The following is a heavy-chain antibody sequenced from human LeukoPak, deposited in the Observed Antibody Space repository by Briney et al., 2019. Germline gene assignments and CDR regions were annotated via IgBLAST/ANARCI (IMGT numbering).Heavy chain of an antibody. Sequence: GGSLRLSCAASGFTFSSYAMHWVRQAPGKGLEWVAVISYDGSNKYYADSVKGRFTISRDNSKNTLYLQMNSLRAGDTAVYYCARVVRRASDYWGQGTLVTVSS. CDR3: ARVVRRASDY. V-gene: IGHV3-30-3*01. D-gene: IGHD3-10*02. J-gene: IGHJ4*02. CDR2: ISYDGSNK. CDR1: GFTFSSYA.